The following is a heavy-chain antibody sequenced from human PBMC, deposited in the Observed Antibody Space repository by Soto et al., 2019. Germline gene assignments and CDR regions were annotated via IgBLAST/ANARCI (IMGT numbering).Heavy chain of an antibody. CDR1: GGTFSSYT. CDR3: AREMPTVTPFDY. J-gene: IGHJ4*02. Sequence: QVQLVQSGAEVKKPGSSVKVSCKASGGTFSSYTISWVRQAPGQGLEWMGRIIPILGIANYAQKFQGRVXIXADXSTSTAYMELSSLRSEDTAVYYCAREMPTVTPFDYWGQGTLVTVSS. D-gene: IGHD4-17*01. V-gene: IGHV1-69*08. CDR2: IIPILGIA.